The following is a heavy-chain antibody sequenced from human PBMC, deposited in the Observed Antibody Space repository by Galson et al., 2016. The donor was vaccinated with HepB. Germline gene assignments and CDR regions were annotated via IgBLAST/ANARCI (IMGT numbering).Heavy chain of an antibody. CDR1: GFIVNSDF. Sequence: SLRLSCAASGFIVNSDFMIWVRQAPGKGLEWVSSISDSGDSTYYADSVRGRFTISRDNSKNTLYLQMNSLRAEDTAIYYCAKDGTFGVANWFDPWGRGTLVTVSS. CDR3: AKDGTFGVANWFDP. J-gene: IGHJ5*02. V-gene: IGHV3-23*01. CDR2: ISDSGDST. D-gene: IGHD3-3*01.